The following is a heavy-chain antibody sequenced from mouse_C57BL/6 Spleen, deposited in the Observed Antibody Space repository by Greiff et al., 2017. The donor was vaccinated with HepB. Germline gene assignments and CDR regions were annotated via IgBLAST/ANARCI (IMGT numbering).Heavy chain of an antibody. J-gene: IGHJ4*01. CDR1: GYTFTDYE. V-gene: IGHV1-15*01. CDR3: TREELLRHYAMDY. CDR2: IDPETGGT. D-gene: IGHD1-2*01. Sequence: VQLQQSGAELVRPGASVTLSCKASGYTFTDYEMHWVKQTPVHGLEWIGAIDPETGGTAYNQKFKGKAILTADKSSSTAYMELRSLTSEDSAVYYCTREELLRHYAMDYWGQGTSVTVSS.